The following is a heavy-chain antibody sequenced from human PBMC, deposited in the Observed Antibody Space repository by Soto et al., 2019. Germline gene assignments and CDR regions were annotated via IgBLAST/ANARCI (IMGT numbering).Heavy chain of an antibody. CDR1: GFILSRHA. J-gene: IGHJ4*02. CDR2: IGYRNTET. V-gene: IGHV3-23*01. CDR3: AKDRGGGWVIDY. D-gene: IGHD6-19*01. Sequence: EVLLLQSGGGLEQPGESLTLSCATSGFILSRHAMSWVRQAPGKGLDWVSVIGYRNTETYYEDSVKSRFTISRDESKKSVYLQMDNLRVDDTAVYYCAKDRGGGWVIDYRGQGTLVTVSS.